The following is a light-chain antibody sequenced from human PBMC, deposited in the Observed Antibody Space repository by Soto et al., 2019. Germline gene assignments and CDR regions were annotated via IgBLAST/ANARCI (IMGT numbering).Light chain of an antibody. J-gene: IGKJ5*01. CDR3: QHFGGTTFT. CDR2: XXX. CDR1: QSVSSSY. Sequence: ETVLTQSPGTLSSSPGEGATVSCRASQSVSSSYIAWYQQRPGXXXXXXXXXXXXRATGIPDRFSGSGSGTHFTLTISRLEPGDFAVYYCQHFGGTTFTFGQGTRLEIK. V-gene: IGKV3-20*01.